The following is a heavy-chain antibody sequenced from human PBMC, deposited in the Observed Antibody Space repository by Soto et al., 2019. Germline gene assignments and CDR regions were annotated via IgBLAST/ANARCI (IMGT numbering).Heavy chain of an antibody. CDR2: IYYSGST. Sequence: SETLSLTCTVSGGSISSVYYYWSWIRQPPGKGLEWIGYIYYSGSTYYNPSLKSRVTISVDTSKNQFSLKLSSVLAADNPVYYCARXYYGAGSYYGVIDYYYGMDVWGQGTTVTVSS. CDR1: GGSISSVYYY. CDR3: ARXYYGAGSYYGVIDYYYGMDV. D-gene: IGHD3-10*01. J-gene: IGHJ6*02. V-gene: IGHV4-30-4*01.